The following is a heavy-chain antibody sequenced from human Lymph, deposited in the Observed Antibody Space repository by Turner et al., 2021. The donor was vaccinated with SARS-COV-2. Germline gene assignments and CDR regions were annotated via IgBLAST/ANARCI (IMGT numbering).Heavy chain of an antibody. D-gene: IGHD4-17*01. CDR3: ARVLPYGDYFDY. J-gene: IGHJ4*02. V-gene: IGHV3-53*01. CDR2: IYSGGST. Sequence: EVQLVESGGGLIQPGESLRLSCAASGFTVSSNYMTWVRQAPGKGLEWVSLIYSGGSTYYADSVKGRFTISRDNSKNTLYLQMNSLRADDTAVYYCARVLPYGDYFDYWGQGTLVTVSS. CDR1: GFTVSSNY.